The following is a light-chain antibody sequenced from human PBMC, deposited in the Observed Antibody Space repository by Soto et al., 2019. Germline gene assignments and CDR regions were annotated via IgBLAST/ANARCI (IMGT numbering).Light chain of an antibody. V-gene: IGLV2-23*01. CDR2: EGS. Sequence: QSVLTQPASVSGSPGQSITISCTGTSSDVGSYNLVSWYQQHPGKAPKLMIYEGSKRPSGVSYRFSGSKSGNTASLTISGLQAEDEADYYCCSYAGSSTSVVFGGGTKVTVL. CDR1: SSDVGSYNL. CDR3: CSYAGSSTSVV. J-gene: IGLJ2*01.